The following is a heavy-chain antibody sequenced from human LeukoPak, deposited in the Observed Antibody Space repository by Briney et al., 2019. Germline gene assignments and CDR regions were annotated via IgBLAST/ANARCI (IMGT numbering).Heavy chain of an antibody. CDR3: ARDSYYDFWSGYFADAFDI. Sequence: ASVKVSCKASGGTFSSYAISWVRQAPGQGLEWMGRIIPIFGTANYAQKLQGRVTMTTDTSTSTAYMELRSLRSDDTAVYYCARDSYYDFWSGYFADAFDIWGQGTMVTVSS. V-gene: IGHV1-69*05. CDR2: IIPIFGTA. CDR1: GGTFSSYA. J-gene: IGHJ3*02. D-gene: IGHD3-3*01.